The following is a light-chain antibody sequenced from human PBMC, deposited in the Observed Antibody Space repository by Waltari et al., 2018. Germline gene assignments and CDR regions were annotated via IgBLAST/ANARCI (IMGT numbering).Light chain of an antibody. V-gene: IGLV2-8*01. CDR2: EVN. CDR3: TSYAGSHNWV. Sequence: QSALTPPPSASGPPGQSVTISCTGTSSDVGGYNYVSWYQHHPGKAPKLMISEVNKRPSGVPDRFSGSKSGNTASLTVSGLQADDEADYYCTSYAGSHNWVFGGGTKLTVL. CDR1: SSDVGGYNY. J-gene: IGLJ2*01.